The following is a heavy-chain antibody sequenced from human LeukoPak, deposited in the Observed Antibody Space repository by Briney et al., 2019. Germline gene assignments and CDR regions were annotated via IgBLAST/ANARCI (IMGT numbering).Heavy chain of an antibody. V-gene: IGHV3-48*01. Sequence: GRSLRLSCAASGFTFSSYSKNWVRHAPGKGLEWVSYISSNSSTIYYADSVKGRFTISRDNAKNSLYLQMNSLRAEDTAVYYCARDEEAATPGAFDIWGQGTMVTVSS. CDR1: GFTFSSYS. CDR3: ARDEEAATPGAFDI. J-gene: IGHJ3*02. CDR2: ISSNSSTI. D-gene: IGHD2-15*01.